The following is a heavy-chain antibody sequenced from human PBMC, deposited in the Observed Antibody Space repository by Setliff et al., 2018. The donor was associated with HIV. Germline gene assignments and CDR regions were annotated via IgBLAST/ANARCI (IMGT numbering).Heavy chain of an antibody. CDR2: INHSGST. Sequence: NPSETLSLTCAVYGGSFSGYYWSWVRQPPGKGLEWIGEINHSGSTNYNPSLKSRVTVSVGTSKNQFSLKVSSVTAADTAVYYCARETEAGTFDYWGQGTLVTVSS. D-gene: IGHD6-19*01. CDR3: ARETEAGTFDY. J-gene: IGHJ4*02. CDR1: GGSFSGYY. V-gene: IGHV4-34*01.